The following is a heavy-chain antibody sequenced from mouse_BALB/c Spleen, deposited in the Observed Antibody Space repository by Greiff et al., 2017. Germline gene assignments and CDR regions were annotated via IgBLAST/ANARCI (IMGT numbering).Heavy chain of an antibody. D-gene: IGHD1-1*01. J-gene: IGHJ2*01. CDR1: GFTFSSYA. Sequence: EVQLVESGGGLVKPGGSLKLSCAASGFTFSSYAMSWVRQTPEKRLEWVASISSGGSTYYPDSVKGRFTISRDNARNILYLQMSSLRSEDTAMYYCARGGDGHFDYWGQGTTLTVSS. CDR3: ARGGDGHFDY. CDR2: ISSGGST. V-gene: IGHV5-6-5*01.